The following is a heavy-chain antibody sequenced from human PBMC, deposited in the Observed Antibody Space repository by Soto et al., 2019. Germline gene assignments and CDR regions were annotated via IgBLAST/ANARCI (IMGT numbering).Heavy chain of an antibody. V-gene: IGHV4-4*07. CDR3: ARDATILTRAMDV. D-gene: IGHD3-3*01. J-gene: IGHJ6*02. Sequence: QVQLQQSGPGLVKPSETLSLTCTVSGGSISNYYWSWIRQTAGKGLEWIGRISSSGSTNYNPSLKSRVTMSIDTSEKQFSLNLRSATAADTAVYYCARDATILTRAMDVWGQGTTVTVSS. CDR2: ISSSGST. CDR1: GGSISNYY.